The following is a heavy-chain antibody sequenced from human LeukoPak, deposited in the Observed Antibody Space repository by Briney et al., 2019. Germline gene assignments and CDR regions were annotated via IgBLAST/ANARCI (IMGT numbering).Heavy chain of an antibody. CDR3: VRLATLTTTDY. Sequence: GESLKISCQGSGYTFTSHWIGWVRQMPGKGLEWMGIIDPGDSDTKYSPSFRGQVTMSVDKSVSTAYLQWSSLKASDTATYYCVRLATLTTTDYWGQGTLVTVSS. J-gene: IGHJ4*02. CDR2: IDPGDSDT. V-gene: IGHV5-51*01. D-gene: IGHD2-15*01. CDR1: GYTFTSHW.